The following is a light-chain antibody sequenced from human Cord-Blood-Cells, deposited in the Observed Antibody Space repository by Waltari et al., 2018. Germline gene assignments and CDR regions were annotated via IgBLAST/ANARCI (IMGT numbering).Light chain of an antibody. CDR2: DAS. Sequence: DIQMTQSPSSLSASVGARVTITCLASQDISNYLNWYQQKPGKAPKLLIYDASNLETGVPSRFSGSGSGTDFTFTISSLQPVDIATYYCQQYDNLPPYTFGQGTKLEIK. J-gene: IGKJ2*01. V-gene: IGKV1-33*01. CDR1: QDISNY. CDR3: QQYDNLPPYT.